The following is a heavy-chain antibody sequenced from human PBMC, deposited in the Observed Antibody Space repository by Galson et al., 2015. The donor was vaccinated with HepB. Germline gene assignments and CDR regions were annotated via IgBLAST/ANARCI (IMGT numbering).Heavy chain of an antibody. CDR2: IIPIFGTA. CDR3: ASLWDFWSGYYTFPGDRGVEDGMGV. D-gene: IGHD3-3*01. V-gene: IGHV1-69*13. J-gene: IGHJ6*02. Sequence: SVKVSCKASGGTFSSYAISWVRQAPGQGLEWMGGIIPIFGTANYAQKFQGRVTITADESTSTAYMELSSLRSEDTAVYYCASLWDFWSGYYTFPGDRGVEDGMGVWGQGTTVTVSS. CDR1: GGTFSSYA.